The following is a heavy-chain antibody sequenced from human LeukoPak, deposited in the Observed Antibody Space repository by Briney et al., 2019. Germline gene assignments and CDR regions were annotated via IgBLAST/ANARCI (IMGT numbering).Heavy chain of an antibody. CDR1: GYTFTGYY. CDR3: AVWGIYDILTGYYDY. CDR2: INPNSGGT. J-gene: IGHJ4*02. Sequence: GASVTVSCKASGYTFTGYYMHWVRQAPGQGLEWMGWINPNSGGTNYAQKFQGRVTMTRDTSISTAYMELSRLRSDDTAVYYCAVWGIYDILTGYYDYWGQGTLVTVSS. V-gene: IGHV1-2*02. D-gene: IGHD3-9*01.